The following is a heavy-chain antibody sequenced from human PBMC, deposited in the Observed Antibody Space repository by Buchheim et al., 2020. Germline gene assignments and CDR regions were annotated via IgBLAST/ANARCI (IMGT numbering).Heavy chain of an antibody. CDR3: AREIVVVPAADVYYYYGMDV. CDR1: GFTFSSYS. D-gene: IGHD2-2*01. CDR2: ISSSSSYI. J-gene: IGHJ6*02. V-gene: IGHV3-21*01. Sequence: EVQLVESGGGLVKPGGSLRLSCAASGFTFSSYSMNWVRQAPGKGLEWVSSISSSSSYIYYADSVKGRFTISRDNAKNSLYLQMNSLRAEDTAVYYCAREIVVVPAADVYYYYGMDVWGQGTT.